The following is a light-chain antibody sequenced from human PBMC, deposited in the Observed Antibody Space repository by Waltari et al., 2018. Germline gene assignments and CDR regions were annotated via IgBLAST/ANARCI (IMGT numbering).Light chain of an antibody. CDR3: QQRLNWPLT. J-gene: IGKJ4*01. CDR1: QNVNTY. CDR2: DAS. V-gene: IGKV3-11*01. Sequence: EIVLTQSPATLSLSPGERATLSCRASQNVNTYLAWYQQKPGQAPRVLIYDASDRALGIPDRFSGSGSGTDFTLTISSLETEDFAVYYCQQRLNWPLTFGGGTKVEI.